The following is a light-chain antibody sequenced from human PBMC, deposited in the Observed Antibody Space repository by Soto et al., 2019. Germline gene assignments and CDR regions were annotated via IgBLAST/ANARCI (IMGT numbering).Light chain of an antibody. CDR2: ANI. CDR1: SSNIGAGYD. V-gene: IGLV1-40*01. J-gene: IGLJ1*01. Sequence: QPVLTQPTSVSGAPGQRVTISCTGSSSNIGAGYDVHWYQQLPGTAPKLLIYANINRPSGVPDRFSGSKSGTSASLAITGLQAEDEADYHCQSYDSSLSAYVFGTGTKLTVL. CDR3: QSYDSSLSAYV.